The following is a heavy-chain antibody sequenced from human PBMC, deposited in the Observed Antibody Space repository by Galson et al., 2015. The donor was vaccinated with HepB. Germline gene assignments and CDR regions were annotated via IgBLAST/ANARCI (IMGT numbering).Heavy chain of an antibody. D-gene: IGHD3-22*01. V-gene: IGHV4-34*01. CDR2: INRSGST. CDR3: ARSMTFYSDSSGSP. J-gene: IGHJ5*02. Sequence: LSLTCAVYGGSFNNYYWSWIRQPPGKGLEWIEEINRSGSTNYNPSLKSRVTISVDTSKNQFSLKLSSVTAADTAVYYCARSMTFYSDSSGSPWGQGTPVTVSS. CDR1: GGSFNNYY.